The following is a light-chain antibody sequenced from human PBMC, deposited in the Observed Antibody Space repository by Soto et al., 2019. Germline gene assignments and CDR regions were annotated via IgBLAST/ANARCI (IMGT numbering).Light chain of an antibody. J-gene: IGKJ5*01. CDR1: QSVSSY. CDR3: QQRSNWIT. Sequence: EIVLTQSPATLSLSPGERATLSCRASQSVSSYLAWYQQKPGQAPRLLIYDASTRATGIPARFSGSGSGTDFTLTTSSLEPEDFPVYYCQQRSNWITFGQGTRLDIE. V-gene: IGKV3-11*01. CDR2: DAS.